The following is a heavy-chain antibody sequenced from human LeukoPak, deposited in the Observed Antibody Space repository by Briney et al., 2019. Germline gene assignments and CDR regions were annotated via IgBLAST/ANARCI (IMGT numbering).Heavy chain of an antibody. J-gene: IGHJ6*02. CDR3: ASAPILRGEGGERYRCGLDV. CDR1: VGSISSGNW. D-gene: IGHD2-2*02. Sequence: MSSETLSLTCGVSVGSISSGNWWTWVRQSPGKRLEWIGEIHHNGTRNFNPSLKSRVIISLDTFKNHISLILTSVTAADTAVYYCASAPILRGEGGERYRCGLDVWGQGTTVIVSS. V-gene: IGHV4/OR15-8*01. CDR2: IHHNGTR.